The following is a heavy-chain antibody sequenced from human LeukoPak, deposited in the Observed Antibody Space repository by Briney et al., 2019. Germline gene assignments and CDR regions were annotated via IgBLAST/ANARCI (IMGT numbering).Heavy chain of an antibody. CDR3: ARRAAVAGSPHVDY. CDR2: ISSSGSTI. V-gene: IGHV3-11*04. D-gene: IGHD6-19*01. J-gene: IGHJ4*02. Sequence: RAGGSLRLSCAASGFTFSDYYMSWIRQAPGKGLEWVSYISSSGSTIYYADSVKGRFTISRDNAKNSLYLQMNSLRAEDTAVYYCARRAAVAGSPHVDYWGQGTLVTVSS. CDR1: GFTFSDYY.